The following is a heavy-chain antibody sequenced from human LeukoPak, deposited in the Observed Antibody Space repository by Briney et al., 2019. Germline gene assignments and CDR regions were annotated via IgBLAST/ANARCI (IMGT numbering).Heavy chain of an antibody. CDR1: GFTFSAYY. V-gene: IGHV3-11*01. D-gene: IGHD4-23*01. J-gene: IGHJ3*02. Sequence: KPGGSLRLSCAASGFTFSAYYMSWIRQAPGKGLEWVSYIGSSGSTIYYADSVKGRFTISRDNAKNSLYLQMNSLRADDTAVYYCARPQRGSVDQKAFDIWGQGTMVTVSS. CDR3: ARPQRGSVDQKAFDI. CDR2: IGSSGSTI.